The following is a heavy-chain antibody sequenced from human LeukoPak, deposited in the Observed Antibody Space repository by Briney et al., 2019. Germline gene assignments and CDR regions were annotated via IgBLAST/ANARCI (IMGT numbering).Heavy chain of an antibody. V-gene: IGHV3-48*03. Sequence: GGSLRLSCAASGFTFSSYEMNWVRQAPGKGLEWVSYISSSGSTIYYADSVKGRFTISRDNAKNSLYLQMSRLRSDDTAVYYCARTVGDRYYFDYWGQGTLVTVSS. D-gene: IGHD1-26*01. J-gene: IGHJ4*02. CDR2: ISSSGSTI. CDR3: ARTVGDRYYFDY. CDR1: GFTFSSYE.